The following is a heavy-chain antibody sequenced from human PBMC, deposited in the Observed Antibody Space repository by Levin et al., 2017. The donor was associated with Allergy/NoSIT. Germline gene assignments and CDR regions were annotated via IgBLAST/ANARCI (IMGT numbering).Heavy chain of an antibody. CDR1: GFTFSFYE. CDR2: ISSRDSII. CDR3: ARDRSDVDTTMAGGGYLDY. V-gene: IGHV3-48*03. Sequence: LAGGSLRLSCAASGFTFSFYEMHWVRQAPGKGLEWVSYISSRDSIIYYADSVKGRFTISRDNAKNSLYLQMNSLRVEDTAVYYCARDRSDVDTTMAGGGYLDYWGLGTLVTVSS. D-gene: IGHD5-18*01. J-gene: IGHJ4*02.